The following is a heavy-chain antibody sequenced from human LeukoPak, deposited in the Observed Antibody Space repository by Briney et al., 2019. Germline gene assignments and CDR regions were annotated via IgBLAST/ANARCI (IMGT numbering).Heavy chain of an antibody. CDR1: GFTFSSYS. D-gene: IGHD2-15*01. V-gene: IGHV3-20*04. CDR2: INWNGGST. J-gene: IGHJ6*02. Sequence: GGSLRLSCAASGFTFSSYSMNWVRQAPGKGLEWVSGINWNGGSTGYADSVKGRFTISRDNAKNSLYLQMNSLRAEDTALYYCARVWEYCSGGSCSLYGMDVWGQGTTVTVSS. CDR3: ARVWEYCSGGSCSLYGMDV.